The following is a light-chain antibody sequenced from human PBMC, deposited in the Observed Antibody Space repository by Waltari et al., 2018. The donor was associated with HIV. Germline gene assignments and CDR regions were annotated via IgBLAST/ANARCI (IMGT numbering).Light chain of an antibody. CDR1: SSNIGAGYD. V-gene: IGLV1-40*01. J-gene: IGLJ2*01. Sequence: QSVLTQPPSVSGAPGQRVTISCTGSSSNIGAGYDIHWYQQLPGTAPTLLIYASYNRPSGVPDRFSGSKSGTSASLAITGLQAEDEADYYCQTYDSSLSGPVFGGGTKLTVL. CDR3: QTYDSSLSGPV. CDR2: ASY.